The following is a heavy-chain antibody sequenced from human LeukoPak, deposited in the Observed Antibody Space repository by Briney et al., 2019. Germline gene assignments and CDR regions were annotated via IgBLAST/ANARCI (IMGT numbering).Heavy chain of an antibody. CDR1: GFTFSTYA. Sequence: GGSLRLSCAASGFTFSTYAMHWVRQAPGKGLEWVSSISSGSTYMYYADSVKGRFTNSRDNAKNSLYLQMNSLRAEDTAVYYCARDVTYCGGDCSLDYWGQGTLVTVSS. J-gene: IGHJ4*02. D-gene: IGHD2-21*02. CDR2: ISSGSTYM. V-gene: IGHV3-21*01. CDR3: ARDVTYCGGDCSLDY.